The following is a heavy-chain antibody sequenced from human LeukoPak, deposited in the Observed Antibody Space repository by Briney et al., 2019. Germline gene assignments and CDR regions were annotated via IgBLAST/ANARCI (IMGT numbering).Heavy chain of an antibody. CDR1: GLTFSSYG. CDR3: AKVPAVIQTLDY. V-gene: IGHV3-30*18. D-gene: IGHD2-2*02. J-gene: IGHJ4*02. CDR2: ISYDGSNK. Sequence: GRSLRLSCAASGLTFSSYGMHWVRQAPGKGLEWVAVISYDGSNKYYADSVKGRFTISRDNSKNTLYLQMNNLRAEDTAVYYCAKVPAVIQTLDYWGQGTVVTVSS.